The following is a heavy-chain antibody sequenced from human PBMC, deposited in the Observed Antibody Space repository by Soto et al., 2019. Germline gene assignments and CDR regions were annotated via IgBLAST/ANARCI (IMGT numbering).Heavy chain of an antibody. J-gene: IGHJ4*02. CDR3: ARNYDILTGSYFDY. CDR1: GGTFSSYA. D-gene: IGHD3-9*01. CDR2: IIPIFGTA. V-gene: IGHV1-69*13. Sequence: GASVKVSCKASGGTFSSYAISWVRQAPGQGLEWMGGIIPIFGTANYAQKFQGRVTITADESTSTAYMELSSLRSEDTAVYYCARNYDILTGSYFDYWGQGTLVTASS.